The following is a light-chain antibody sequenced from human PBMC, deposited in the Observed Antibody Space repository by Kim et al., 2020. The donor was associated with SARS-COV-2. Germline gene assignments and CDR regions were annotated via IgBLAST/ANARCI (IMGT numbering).Light chain of an antibody. V-gene: IGKV3-20*01. CDR2: DAS. Sequence: LAPGERATRSSGANQRISSNYLAWYQHKPGQAPRLLIHDASNRATGIPDRFSGSGSETDFTLTISRLEPEDFAVYYCHQYIRTPYSFGQGTKLEI. CDR1: QRISSNY. CDR3: HQYIRTPYS. J-gene: IGKJ2*03.